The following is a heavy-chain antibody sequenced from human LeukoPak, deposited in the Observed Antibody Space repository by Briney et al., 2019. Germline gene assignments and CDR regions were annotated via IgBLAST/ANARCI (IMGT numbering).Heavy chain of an antibody. D-gene: IGHD4-11*01. Sequence: GASVKVSCKASGYTFTIYYMHWVRQAPGQGLEWMGWINTNTGDPTYAQGFTGRFVFSLDTSVSTAYLQISSLKAEDTAVYYCARSTVDILPPAPFGGYMDVWGKGTTVTVSS. CDR1: GYTFTIYY. J-gene: IGHJ6*03. V-gene: IGHV7-4-1*02. CDR2: INTNTGDP. CDR3: ARSTVDILPPAPFGGYMDV.